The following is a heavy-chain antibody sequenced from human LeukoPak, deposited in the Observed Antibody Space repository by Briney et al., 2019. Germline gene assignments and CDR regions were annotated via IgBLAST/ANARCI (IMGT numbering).Heavy chain of an antibody. CDR2: INHSGST. Sequence: SETLSLTCAVYGGSFSGYYWSWIRQPPGKGLEWIGEINHSGSTNYNPSLKSRVTISVDTSKNQFSLKLSSVTAADTAVYYCATTYVQQQFHDAFDIWGQGTMVTVSS. CDR1: GGSFSGYY. CDR3: ATTYVQQQFHDAFDI. D-gene: IGHD6-13*01. J-gene: IGHJ3*02. V-gene: IGHV4-34*01.